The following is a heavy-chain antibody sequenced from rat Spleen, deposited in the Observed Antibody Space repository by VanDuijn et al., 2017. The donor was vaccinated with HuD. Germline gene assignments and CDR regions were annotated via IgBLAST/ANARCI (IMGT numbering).Heavy chain of an antibody. CDR2: ISYDGSSA. CDR1: GFTFSDYN. V-gene: IGHV5-7*01. J-gene: IGHJ2*01. D-gene: IGHD1-10*01. CDR3: ASLFITTGDY. Sequence: EVQLVESGGGLVQPGRSLKLSCAASGFTFSDYNMAWVRQAPKKGLEWVATISYDGSSAYYRDSVKGRFTVSRDNAKSTLYLQMDSLRSEDTATYYCASLFITTGDYWGQGVMVTVSS.